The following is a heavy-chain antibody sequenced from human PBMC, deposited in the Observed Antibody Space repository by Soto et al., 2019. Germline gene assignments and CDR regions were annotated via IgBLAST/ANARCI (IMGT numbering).Heavy chain of an antibody. CDR2: ISYDGSNK. Sequence: LRLSCAASGFTFSSYAMHWVRQAPGKGLEWVAVISYDGSNKYYADSVKGRFTISRDNSKNTLYLQMNSLRAEDTAVYYCARVLWSGSNYYYYYGMDVWGQGTTVTVSS. D-gene: IGHD3-3*01. CDR3: ARVLWSGSNYYYYYGMDV. J-gene: IGHJ6*02. CDR1: GFTFSSYA. V-gene: IGHV3-30-3*01.